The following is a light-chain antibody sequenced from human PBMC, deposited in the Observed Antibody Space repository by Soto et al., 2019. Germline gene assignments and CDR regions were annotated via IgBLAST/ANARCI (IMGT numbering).Light chain of an antibody. CDR3: QQYNNWPLT. V-gene: IGKV3-11*01. Sequence: EIVFTQSPATLSLSPGERATLSCWASQSVNRYLVWYQQKPGQAPRLLMYDASKRATGIPARFSGRGFGTEFTLTISSLKSEDFAVYYCQQYNNWPLTVGGGTKVDIK. J-gene: IGKJ4*01. CDR2: DAS. CDR1: QSVNRY.